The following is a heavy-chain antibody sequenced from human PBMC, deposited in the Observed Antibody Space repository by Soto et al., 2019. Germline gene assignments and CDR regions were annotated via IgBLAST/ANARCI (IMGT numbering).Heavy chain of an antibody. CDR1: GGSFRGYY. CDR2: INHSGST. Sequence: SETLSLTCAVYGGSFRGYYWSWIRQPPGKGLEWIGEINHSGSTNYNPPLKSRVTISVDTSKNQFSLKLSSVTAADTAVYYCARPPLIAAPGTVFGGKGTLVTVSS. D-gene: IGHD6-13*01. CDR3: ARPPLIAAPGTVF. V-gene: IGHV4-34*01. J-gene: IGHJ4*02.